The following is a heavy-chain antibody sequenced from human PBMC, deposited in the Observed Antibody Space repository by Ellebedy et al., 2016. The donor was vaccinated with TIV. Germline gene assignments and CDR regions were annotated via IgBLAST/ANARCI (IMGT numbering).Heavy chain of an antibody. J-gene: IGHJ4*02. D-gene: IGHD2-21*02. Sequence: MPSETLSLTCAVSGGSISSSSYYWSWIRQPPGKGLEWIGEINHSGSTNYNSSLKSRVTISLDTSKNQFSLKLSSVTAADTAVYYCSRGVTDQNWGQGILVTVSS. CDR2: INHSGST. V-gene: IGHV4-39*07. CDR3: SRGVTDQN. CDR1: GGSISSSSYY.